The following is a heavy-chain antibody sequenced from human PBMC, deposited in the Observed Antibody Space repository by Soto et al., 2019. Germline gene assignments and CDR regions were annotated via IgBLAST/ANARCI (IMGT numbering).Heavy chain of an antibody. D-gene: IGHD3-22*01. J-gene: IGHJ6*02. Sequence: QVQLVQSGAEVKKPGSSVKVSCKASGGTFSSYAISWVRQAPGQRLEWMGGIIPIFGTANYAQKFQGRVTITADESTSTAYMELSSLRSEDTAVYYCARGTGSSGYPRSLYYYYGMDVWGQGTTVTVSS. V-gene: IGHV1-69*12. CDR2: IIPIFGTA. CDR3: ARGTGSSGYPRSLYYYYGMDV. CDR1: GGTFSSYA.